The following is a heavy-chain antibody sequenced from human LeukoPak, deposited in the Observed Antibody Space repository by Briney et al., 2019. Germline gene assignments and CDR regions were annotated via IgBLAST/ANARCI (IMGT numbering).Heavy chain of an antibody. J-gene: IGHJ4*02. CDR3: AKAWWELPLYYFDY. D-gene: IGHD1-26*01. CDR2: ISGSGGST. CDR1: GFTFSSYA. V-gene: IGHV3-23*01. Sequence: PGGSLRLSCAASGFTFSSYAMSWVRQAPGKGLERVSAISGSGGSTYYADSVKGRFTISRDNSKNTLYLQMNSLRAEDTAVYYCAKAWWELPLYYFDYWGQGTLVTVSS.